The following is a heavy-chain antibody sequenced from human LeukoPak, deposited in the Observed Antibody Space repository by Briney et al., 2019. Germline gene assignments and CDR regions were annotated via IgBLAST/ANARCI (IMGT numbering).Heavy chain of an antibody. CDR2: ISGSGGST. CDR1: GFTFNNYA. Sequence: GGSLRLSCAASGFTFNNYAMSWVRQPPGRGLEWVSLISGSGGSTYCADSVKGRFTISRDNSKNTLYLQMNSLRADDTAVYYCAKALRNYVSYWYFDLWGRGTLVTVSS. D-gene: IGHD3-10*02. J-gene: IGHJ2*01. CDR3: AKALRNYVSYWYFDL. V-gene: IGHV3-23*01.